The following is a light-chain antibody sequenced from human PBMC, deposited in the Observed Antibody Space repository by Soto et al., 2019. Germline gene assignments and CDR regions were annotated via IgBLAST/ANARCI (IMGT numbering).Light chain of an antibody. J-gene: IGKJ4*01. Sequence: EIVLTQSPATLSLSPGERATLSCRASQSVTKSLAWYQQKPGQAPRILIFATSHRATDIPTRFSGSGSETDFTLTISSLEPEDFAVYYCQQRSDWPPSLTFGGGTKVEIK. V-gene: IGKV3-11*01. CDR1: QSVTKS. CDR3: QQRSDWPPSLT. CDR2: ATS.